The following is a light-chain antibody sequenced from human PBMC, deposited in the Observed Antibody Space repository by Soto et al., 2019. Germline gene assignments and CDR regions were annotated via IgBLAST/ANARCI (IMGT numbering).Light chain of an antibody. J-gene: IGKJ4*01. CDR3: QQYGSSPLT. Sequence: EIVLTQSPGTLSLSPGERVTLSCRASQSVTSNFLAWYQQNPGRAPRLLIHGASNRATGVPDRFSGSGSGADFTLTISRLEPEDFAVYYCQQYGSSPLTFGGGTRVEIK. CDR2: GAS. V-gene: IGKV3-20*01. CDR1: QSVTSNF.